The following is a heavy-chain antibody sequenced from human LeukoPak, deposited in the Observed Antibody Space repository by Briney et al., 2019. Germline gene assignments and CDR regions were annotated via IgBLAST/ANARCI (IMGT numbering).Heavy chain of an antibody. D-gene: IGHD5-12*01. CDR2: IYSGGST. V-gene: IGHV3-66*01. J-gene: IGHJ3*02. Sequence: GGSLRVSCAASGFTFSSYAMSWVRQAPGKGLEWVSIIYSGGSTYYADSVRGRFTISRDNAKNSLYLQMNSLRAEDTAVYYCARDRGYSGYDSDAFDIWGQGTMVTVSS. CDR3: ARDRGYSGYDSDAFDI. CDR1: GFTFSSYA.